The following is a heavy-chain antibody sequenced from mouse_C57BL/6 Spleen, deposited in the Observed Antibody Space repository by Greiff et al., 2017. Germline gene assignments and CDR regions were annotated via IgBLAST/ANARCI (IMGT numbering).Heavy chain of an antibody. V-gene: IGHV1-64*01. J-gene: IGHJ4*01. CDR3: ARSIYYDYGYAMDY. CDR2: IHPNSGST. D-gene: IGHD2-4*01. Sequence: QVHVKQPGAELVKPGASVKLSCKASGYTFTSYWMHWVKQRPGQGLEWIGMIHPNSGSTNYNEKFKSKATLTVDKSSSTAYMQLSSLTSEDSAVYYCARSIYYDYGYAMDYWGQGTSVTVSS. CDR1: GYTFTSYW.